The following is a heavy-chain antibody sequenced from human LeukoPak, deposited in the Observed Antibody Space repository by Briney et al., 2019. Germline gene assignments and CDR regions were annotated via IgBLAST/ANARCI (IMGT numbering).Heavy chain of an antibody. J-gene: IGHJ4*02. V-gene: IGHV3-21*01. CDR2: ISSSSSYI. Sequence: GGSLRLSCAASGFTFSSYSMNWVRQAPGKGLEWVSSISSSSSYIYYADSVKGRFTISRDNAKNSLYLQMNSLRAEDTAVYYCARDPPYSGSYYQIDYWAREPWSPSPQ. D-gene: IGHD1-26*01. CDR3: ARDPPYSGSYYQIDY. CDR1: GFTFSSYS.